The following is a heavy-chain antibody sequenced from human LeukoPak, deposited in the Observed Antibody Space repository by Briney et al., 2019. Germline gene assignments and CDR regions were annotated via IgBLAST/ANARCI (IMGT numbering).Heavy chain of an antibody. Sequence: PSETLSLTCAVYGASFSGYYWSWIRQPPGKGLEWIGEINHSGSTNYNPSLKSRVTISVDTSKNQSSLKLSSVTAADTAVYYCARVIVGATISPFDYWGQGTLVTVSS. CDR2: INHSGST. CDR3: ARVIVGATISPFDY. V-gene: IGHV4-34*01. CDR1: GASFSGYY. D-gene: IGHD1-26*01. J-gene: IGHJ4*02.